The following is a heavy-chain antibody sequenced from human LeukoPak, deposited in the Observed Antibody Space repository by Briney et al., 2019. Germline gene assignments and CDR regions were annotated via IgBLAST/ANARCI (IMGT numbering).Heavy chain of an antibody. V-gene: IGHV3-30*18. CDR1: GFTFTSYS. CDR3: AKDDHYDTSGHGWVFDI. J-gene: IGHJ3*02. Sequence: PGRSLRLSCAASGFTFTSYSMHWVRQAPGKGLEWVAFISPDGSIGNHADSVKGRFTISRDNSKNTVYLQINSLRPEDTALYHCAKDDHYDTSGHGWVFDIWGQGTVVTVSS. CDR2: ISPDGSIG. D-gene: IGHD3-22*01.